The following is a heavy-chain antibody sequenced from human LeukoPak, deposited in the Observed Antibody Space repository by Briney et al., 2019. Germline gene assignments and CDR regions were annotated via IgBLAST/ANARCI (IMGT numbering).Heavy chain of an antibody. V-gene: IGHV3-21*01. CDR1: GFTFSSYS. D-gene: IGHD1-26*01. J-gene: IGHJ4*02. CDR2: ISSSSSYI. CDR3: ARVAWELGPFDY. Sequence: GRSLRLSCAASGFTFSSYSMNWVRQAPGKGLEWVSSISSSSSYIYYADSVKGRFTISRDNAKNSLYLQMNSLRAEDTAVYYCARVAWELGPFDYWGQGTLVTVSS.